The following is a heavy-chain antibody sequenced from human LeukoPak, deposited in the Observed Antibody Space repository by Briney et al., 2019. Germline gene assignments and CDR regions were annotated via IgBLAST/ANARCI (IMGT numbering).Heavy chain of an antibody. J-gene: IGHJ3*02. V-gene: IGHV3-53*01. D-gene: IGHD3-10*01. Sequence: GGSLRLSCAASGFTVSSNYMSWVRQAPGKGLEWVSVIYSDGNTYYPDSVKGRFGISRDNSKNTLYLQMNSLRADDTAVYYCATIHSSGGAFDIWGQGTMVTVSS. CDR3: ATIHSSGGAFDI. CDR2: IYSDGNT. CDR1: GFTVSSNY.